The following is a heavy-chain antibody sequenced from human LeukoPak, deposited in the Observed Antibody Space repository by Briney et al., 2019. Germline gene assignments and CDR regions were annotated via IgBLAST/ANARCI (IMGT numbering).Heavy chain of an antibody. V-gene: IGHV4-61*01. CDR3: AREVHYYDSSGYYLG. Sequence: PSETLSLTCTVSGGSVSSGSYYWSWIRQPPGTGLEWIGYIYYSGSTNYNPSLKSRVTISVDTSKNQFSLKLSSVTAADTAVYYCAREVHYYDSSGYYLGWGQGTLVTVSS. J-gene: IGHJ4*02. D-gene: IGHD3-22*01. CDR2: IYYSGST. CDR1: GGSVSSGSYY.